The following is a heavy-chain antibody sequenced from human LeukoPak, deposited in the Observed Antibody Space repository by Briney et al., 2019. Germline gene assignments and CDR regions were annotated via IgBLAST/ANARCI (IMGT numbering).Heavy chain of an antibody. V-gene: IGHV3-48*03. J-gene: IGHJ4*02. CDR2: ISSSGSTI. CDR3: AREPDIVATFGY. Sequence: GGSLRLSCAASGFTFRSYETNWVRQAPGTGLEWVSYISSSGSTIYYADSVKGRFTISRDNAKNSLYLQMNSLRAEDTAVYYCAREPDIVATFGYWGQGTLVTVSS. D-gene: IGHD5-12*01. CDR1: GFTFRSYE.